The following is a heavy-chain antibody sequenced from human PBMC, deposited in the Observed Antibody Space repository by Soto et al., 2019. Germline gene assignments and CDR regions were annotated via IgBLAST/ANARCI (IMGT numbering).Heavy chain of an antibody. CDR2: ISYDGSNK. CDR3: ARDPELGYYYYGMDV. CDR1: GFTFSSYA. V-gene: IGHV3-30-3*01. Sequence: QVQLVESGGGVVQPGRSLRLSCAASGFTFSSYAMHWVRQAPGKGLEWVAVISYDGSNKYYADSVKGRFTISRDNSKNTLYLQMNSLRAEDTAVYYCARDPELGYYYYGMDVWGQGTTVTVSS. D-gene: IGHD6-13*01. J-gene: IGHJ6*02.